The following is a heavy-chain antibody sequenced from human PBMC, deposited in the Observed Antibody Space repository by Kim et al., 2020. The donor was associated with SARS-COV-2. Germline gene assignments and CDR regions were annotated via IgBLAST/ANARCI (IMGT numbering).Heavy chain of an antibody. Sequence: GGSLRLSCAASGFTFSSYSMNWVRQAPGKGLEWVSSISSSSSYIYYADSVKGRFTISRDNAKNSLYLQMNSLRAEDTAVYYCARDPGSSGWHRDAFDIWGQGTMVTVSS. J-gene: IGHJ3*02. CDR3: ARDPGSSGWHRDAFDI. V-gene: IGHV3-21*01. CDR1: GFTFSSYS. CDR2: ISSSSSYI. D-gene: IGHD6-19*01.